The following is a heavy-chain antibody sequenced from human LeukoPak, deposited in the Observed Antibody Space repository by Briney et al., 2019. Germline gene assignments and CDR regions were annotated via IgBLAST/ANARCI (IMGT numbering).Heavy chain of an antibody. CDR1: GDSVPRNSVG. J-gene: IGHJ4*02. D-gene: IGHD6-19*01. Sequence: SQTLSLTCAISGDSVPRNSVGWTWIRQSPSRGLEWLGRTYYRSKWYNDYAVSLKSRITINPDTSKNQFSLQLNSVTPEDTAVYYCARAVAGREDYWGQGTLVTVSS. V-gene: IGHV6-1*01. CDR3: ARAVAGREDY. CDR2: TYYRSKWYN.